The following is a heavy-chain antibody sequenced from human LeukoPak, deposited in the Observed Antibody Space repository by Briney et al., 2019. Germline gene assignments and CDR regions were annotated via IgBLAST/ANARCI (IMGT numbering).Heavy chain of an antibody. V-gene: IGHV1-2*02. Sequence: GASVKVSCKASGYTFTGYYMHWVRQAPGQGLEWMGWINPNSGGTNYAQKFQGRVTMTRDTSISTAYMELSRLRSDDTAVYYCARRRGYDSSGYLALPDAFDIWGQGTMVTVSS. CDR3: ARRRGYDSSGYLALPDAFDI. CDR2: INPNSGGT. CDR1: GYTFTGYY. D-gene: IGHD3-22*01. J-gene: IGHJ3*02.